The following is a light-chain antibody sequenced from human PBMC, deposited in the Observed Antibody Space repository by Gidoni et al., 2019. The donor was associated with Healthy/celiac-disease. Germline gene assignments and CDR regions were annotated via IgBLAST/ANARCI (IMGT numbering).Light chain of an antibody. CDR2: DVS. Sequence: QSALTQPASVSGSPGQSITISCPGTSSDVGGYNYVSWYQQHPGKAPKLMIYDVSNRPSGVSNRFSGSKSGNTASLTISGLQAEDEADYYCSSYTSSSTLNWVFGGGTKLXV. CDR1: SSDVGGYNY. J-gene: IGLJ3*02. V-gene: IGLV2-14*01. CDR3: SSYTSSSTLNWV.